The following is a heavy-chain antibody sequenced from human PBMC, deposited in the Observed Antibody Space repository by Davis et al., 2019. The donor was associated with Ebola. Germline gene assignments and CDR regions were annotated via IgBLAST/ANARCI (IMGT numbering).Heavy chain of an antibody. Sequence: GGSLRLSCQGSGYSFTSYWIGWVRQMPGKGLECMGIIYPGDSETRYSPSFQGQVTISADKSITTAYLQWSSLKASDTAMYYCARHFPLVAARLYYYYGMDVWGQGTTVTVSS. V-gene: IGHV5-51*01. CDR2: IYPGDSET. CDR1: GYSFTSYW. CDR3: ARHFPLVAARLYYYYGMDV. J-gene: IGHJ6*02. D-gene: IGHD6-6*01.